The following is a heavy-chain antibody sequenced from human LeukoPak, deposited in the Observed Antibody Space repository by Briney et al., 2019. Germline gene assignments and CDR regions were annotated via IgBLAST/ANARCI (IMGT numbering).Heavy chain of an antibody. J-gene: IGHJ6*02. CDR2: ISYDGSNK. V-gene: IGHV3-30*03. CDR3: ARVELLWFGESGRKRGMDV. CDR1: GFTFSSYG. D-gene: IGHD3-10*01. Sequence: GGSLRLSCAASGFTFSSYGMHWVRQAPGKGLEWVAVISYDGSNKYYADSVKGRFTISRDNSKNTLYLQMNSLRAEDTAVYYCARVELLWFGESGRKRGMDVWGQGTTVTVSS.